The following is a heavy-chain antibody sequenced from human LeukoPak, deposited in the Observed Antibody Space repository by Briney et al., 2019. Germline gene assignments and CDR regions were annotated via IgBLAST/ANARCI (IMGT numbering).Heavy chain of an antibody. J-gene: IGHJ4*02. CDR2: ISYHGINK. D-gene: IGHD4-17*01. CDR3: AREGGDYGDYGAFDY. Sequence: GRSLRLSCAASGFTFSNYAVHWVRQAPGKGLEWLAFISYHGINKYYEDSVKGRFTISRDNSENMLYLQMNSLRPEDTAVYYCAREGGDYGDYGAFDYWGQGTLVIVSS. CDR1: GFTFSNYA. V-gene: IGHV3-30-3*01.